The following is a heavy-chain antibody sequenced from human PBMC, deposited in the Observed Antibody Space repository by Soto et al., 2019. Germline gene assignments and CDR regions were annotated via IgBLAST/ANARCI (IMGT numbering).Heavy chain of an antibody. J-gene: IGHJ4*02. CDR1: GYAFTTYG. D-gene: IGHD1-1*01. V-gene: IGHV1-18*01. CDR3: ARGRYGDY. Sequence: QVHLMQSGTGVKKPGASVRVSCKCSGYAFTTYGITWVRQAPGQGLEWMGWISAHNGNTNYAQKLQGRVTVTRDTSTSTAYMELRSLRSDDTAVFYCARGRYGDYWGQGALVTVSS. CDR2: ISAHNGNT.